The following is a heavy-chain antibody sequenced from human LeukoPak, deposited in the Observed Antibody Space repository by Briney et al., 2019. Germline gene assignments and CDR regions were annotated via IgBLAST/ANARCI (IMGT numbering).Heavy chain of an antibody. CDR1: GFTFSSYS. J-gene: IGHJ4*02. V-gene: IGHV3-21*01. Sequence: GGSLRLSCAASGFTFSSYSMNWVRQAPGKGLEWVSSISSSSSYIYYADSVKGRFTISRDNAKNSVDLQMNSLRVEDTAVYYCARGIWVAFRGQGALVTVSS. CDR2: ISSSSSYI. D-gene: IGHD2-15*01. CDR3: ARGIWVAF.